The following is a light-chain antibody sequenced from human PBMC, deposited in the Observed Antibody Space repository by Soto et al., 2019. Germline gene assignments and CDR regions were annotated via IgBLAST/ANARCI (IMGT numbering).Light chain of an antibody. CDR1: QSLLHSTGNNY. V-gene: IGKV2-28*01. CDR2: LGS. J-gene: IGKJ5*01. Sequence: DIVMTQSPLSLPVTPGEPAAISCRSSQSLLHSTGNNYLDWYLQKPGQSPQRLIYLGSNRASGVPDRFSAGGSGTHFTLRISRVEAEDVGVYYCLQALQAPPTFGQGKRLEIK. CDR3: LQALQAPPT.